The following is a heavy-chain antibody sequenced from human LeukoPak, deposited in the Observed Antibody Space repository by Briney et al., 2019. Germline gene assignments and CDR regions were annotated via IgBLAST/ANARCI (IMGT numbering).Heavy chain of an antibody. D-gene: IGHD2-15*01. CDR3: AIHCSGGSCSRSYYFDY. CDR1: GYTFSSYA. CDR2: INAGNGNT. J-gene: IGHJ4*02. V-gene: IGHV1-3*01. Sequence: GASVKVSCKASGYTFSSYAMHWVRQAPGQRLEWMGWINAGNGNTKYSQKFQDRITFTSDTSASTAYMELSSLRSEDTAVYYCAIHCSGGSCSRSYYFDYWGQGTLVTVSS.